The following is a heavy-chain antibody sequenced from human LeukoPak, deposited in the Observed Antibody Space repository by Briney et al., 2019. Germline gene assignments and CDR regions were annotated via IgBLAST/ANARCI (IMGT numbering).Heavy chain of an antibody. D-gene: IGHD2-15*01. Sequence: GGSLRLSCAASGFTFSSYAMSWVRQAPGKGLEWVSAISGSGGSTYYADSVKGRFTISRDNSKNTLYLQMNSLRAEDTAVYYCAREYCSGGSCPFDAFDIWGQGTMVTVSS. CDR1: GFTFSSYA. V-gene: IGHV3-23*01. CDR2: ISGSGGST. CDR3: AREYCSGGSCPFDAFDI. J-gene: IGHJ3*02.